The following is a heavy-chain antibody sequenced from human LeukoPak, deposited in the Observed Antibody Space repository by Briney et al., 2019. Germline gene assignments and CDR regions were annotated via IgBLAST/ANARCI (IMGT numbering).Heavy chain of an antibody. CDR1: GYTLTELS. V-gene: IGHV1-24*01. J-gene: IGHJ4*02. CDR3: APPPITMVRGVIPD. D-gene: IGHD3-10*01. CDR2: VYPEDCET. Sequence: GASVKVSCKVSGYTLTELSMHWVRQAPGKGLEWVGGVYPEDCETNYAQKFHGRVRMTAATSTDTAYMELSSLRSEETAVSYCAPPPITMVRGVIPDWGQGTLVTVSS.